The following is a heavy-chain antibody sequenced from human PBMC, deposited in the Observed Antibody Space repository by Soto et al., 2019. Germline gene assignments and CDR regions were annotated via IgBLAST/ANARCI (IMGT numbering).Heavy chain of an antibody. CDR2: IYHSGTT. Sequence: SETLSLTCGVSGYSISRGYYWDCIRQPPGKGLEWIWRIYHSGTTSYNPSLKSRVTISVDTSKNQFYMKVNSVTAADTAVYYCARSSLRGVFDPWGQGTLVTVSS. V-gene: IGHV4-38-2*01. J-gene: IGHJ5*02. CDR3: ARSSLRGVFDP. CDR1: GYSISRGYY. D-gene: IGHD3-10*01.